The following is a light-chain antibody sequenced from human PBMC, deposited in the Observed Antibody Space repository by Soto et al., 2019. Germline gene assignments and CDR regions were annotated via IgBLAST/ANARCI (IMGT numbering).Light chain of an antibody. Sequence: QSVLTQPASGSGSPGQSITISCTETSSDVGGYNYVSWYQQHPGKAPKLMIYDVSNRPSGVSNRFSGSKSGNTASLTISGLQAEDEADYYCSSYTSSSTRVFGTGTKVTVL. CDR2: DVS. CDR1: SSDVGGYNY. CDR3: SSYTSSSTRV. J-gene: IGLJ1*01. V-gene: IGLV2-14*01.